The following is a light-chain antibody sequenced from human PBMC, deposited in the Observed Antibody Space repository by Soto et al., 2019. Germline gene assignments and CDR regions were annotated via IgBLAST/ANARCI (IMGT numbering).Light chain of an antibody. CDR3: CSYTGSYTLV. V-gene: IGLV2-11*01. J-gene: IGLJ1*01. CDR1: SSDVGGYKY. CDR2: DVS. Sequence: QSALTQPRSVSGSPGQSVTISCAGTSSDVGGYKYVSWYQQHPGKDLKVMIYDVSKRPSGVPDRFSGSKSGNTASLTISGLQAEDEADYYCCSYTGSYTLVFGTGTKVTVL.